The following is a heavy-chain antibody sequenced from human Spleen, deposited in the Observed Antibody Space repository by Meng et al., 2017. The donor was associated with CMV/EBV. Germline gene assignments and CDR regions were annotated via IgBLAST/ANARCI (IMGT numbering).Heavy chain of an antibody. CDR3: ARDRRSQPYYDFWSGYYRTYYYGMDV. J-gene: IGHJ6*02. CDR1: GFTFSSYE. D-gene: IGHD3-3*01. CDR2: ISSSGSTI. V-gene: IGHV3-48*03. Sequence: GESLKISCAASGFTFSSYEMNWVRQAPGKGLEWVSYISSSGSTIYYADSVKGRFTISRDNSKNTLYLQMNSLRAEDTTVYYCARDRRSQPYYDFWSGYYRTYYYGMDVWGQGTTVTVSS.